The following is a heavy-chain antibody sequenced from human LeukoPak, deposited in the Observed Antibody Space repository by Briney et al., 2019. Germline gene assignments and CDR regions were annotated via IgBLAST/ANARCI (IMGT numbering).Heavy chain of an antibody. V-gene: IGHV3-21*01. D-gene: IGHD2-2*01. J-gene: IGHJ4*02. CDR3: ARGDCRSSSCSSSF. CDR1: GFTFSSYS. Sequence: GGSLRLSCAASGFTFSSYSMNWVRQAPGKGLEWVSSISSSSSYIYYADSVKGRFTISRDNVKNSLHLQMNSLRVEDTAVYYCARGDCRSSSCSSSFWGQGTLVTVSS. CDR2: ISSSSSYI.